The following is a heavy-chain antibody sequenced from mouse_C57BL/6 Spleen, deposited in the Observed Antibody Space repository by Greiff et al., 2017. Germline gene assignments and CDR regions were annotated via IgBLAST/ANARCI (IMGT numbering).Heavy chain of an antibody. CDR3: ARNSLLRAIDY. Sequence: VHLVESGPGLVAPSQSLSITCTVSGFSLTSYAISWVRQPPGKGLEWLGVLWSGGGTNYNSALKSRLSISKDNSKSQVFLKMNSLQTDDTARYYCARNSLLRAIDYWGQGTSVTVSS. CDR2: LWSGGGT. D-gene: IGHD1-1*01. V-gene: IGHV2-9-1*01. J-gene: IGHJ4*01. CDR1: GFSLTSYA.